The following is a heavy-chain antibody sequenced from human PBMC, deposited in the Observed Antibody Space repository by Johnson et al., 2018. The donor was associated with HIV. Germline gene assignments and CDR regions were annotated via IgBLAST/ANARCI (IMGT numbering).Heavy chain of an antibody. CDR3: ARGGGDCGGDCFLGAFDI. D-gene: IGHD2-21*01. Sequence: MQLVESGGDLVKAGGSLRLSCAASGSTFSDYYMSWIRQAPGKGLEWVSYISSSGSTRYYADSVKGRFTISTDNAKNSLYLQMHSLRAEDTALYYCARGGGDCGGDCFLGAFDIWGQGTMVTVSS. CDR1: GSTFSDYY. J-gene: IGHJ3*02. V-gene: IGHV3-11*04. CDR2: ISSSGSTR.